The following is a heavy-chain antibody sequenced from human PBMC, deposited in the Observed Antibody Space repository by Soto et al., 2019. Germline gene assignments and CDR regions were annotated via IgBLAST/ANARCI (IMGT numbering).Heavy chain of an antibody. CDR2: INPATGAA. Sequence: QLHLVQSGAVVKKPGASVTVSCSASGYPVTAYYMHWVRQAPGRGLEWMGGINPATGAAKYTQTFQGRVPITRDTSTSAVFMELSGLTSGDPAVFYCARGGGVGVAGSAAFDMWGQGPLVTVSS. D-gene: IGHD3-3*01. V-gene: IGHV1-2*02. CDR1: GYPVTAYY. J-gene: IGHJ3*02. CDR3: ARGGGVGVAGSAAFDM.